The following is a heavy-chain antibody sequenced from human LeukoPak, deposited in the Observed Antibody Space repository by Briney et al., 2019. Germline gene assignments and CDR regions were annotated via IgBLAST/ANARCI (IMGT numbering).Heavy chain of an antibody. V-gene: IGHV3-74*01. CDR1: GFTFSSYW. D-gene: IGHD6-25*01. Sequence: GGSLRLSCAASGFTFSSYWMHWVRQAPGKGLVWVSRINSDGSSTSYADSVKGRFTISRDNAKNTLYPQMNSLRAEDTAVHYCARDAATYNWFDPWGQGTLVTVSS. CDR3: ARDAATYNWFDP. CDR2: INSDGSST. J-gene: IGHJ5*02.